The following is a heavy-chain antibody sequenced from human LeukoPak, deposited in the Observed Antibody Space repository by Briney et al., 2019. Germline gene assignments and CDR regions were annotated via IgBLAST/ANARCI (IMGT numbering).Heavy chain of an antibody. CDR3: VREPGAPRGWFDS. D-gene: IGHD7-27*01. CDR1: GFTFSSYN. CDR2: ISSVSTYI. V-gene: IGHV3-21*01. Sequence: GGSLRLSCAASGFTFSSYNMIWVRQAPGKGLEWVSSISSVSTYIYYADSMKGRFIISRDNAKNSLYLQMNSLRAEDTAVYYCVREPGAPRGWFDSWGQGTLVTVSS. J-gene: IGHJ5*01.